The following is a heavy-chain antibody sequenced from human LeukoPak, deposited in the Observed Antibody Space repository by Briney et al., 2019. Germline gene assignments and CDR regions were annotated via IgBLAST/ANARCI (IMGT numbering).Heavy chain of an antibody. CDR1: GGTFSSYA. V-gene: IGHV1-69*05. D-gene: IGHD3-10*01. J-gene: IGHJ4*02. CDR3: ARIDLAYGSGTYYSSYFEY. Sequence: GSSVKVSCKASGGTFSSYAISWVRQAPGQGLEWMGRIIPIFGTANYAQKFQGRVTMTTETSTRTAYMELRSLRSDDAAVYYCARIDLAYGSGTYYSSYFEYWGQGTLVTVSS. CDR2: IIPIFGTA.